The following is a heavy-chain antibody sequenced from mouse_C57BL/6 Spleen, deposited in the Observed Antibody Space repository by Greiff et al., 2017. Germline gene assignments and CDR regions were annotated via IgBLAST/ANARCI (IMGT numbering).Heavy chain of an antibody. CDR3: ARSATVVAPSYIDY. Sequence: QVQLQQSGAELVRPGTSVQVSCKASGYAFTNYLLEWVKQRPGQGLEWIGVINPGSGGTNYNEKFKGKAPLTADKSSSPAYMQLSSLPSEYSAVYVCARSATVVAPSYIDYGGGGTTLTVSS. J-gene: IGHJ2*01. D-gene: IGHD1-1*01. CDR2: INPGSGGT. CDR1: GYAFTNYL. V-gene: IGHV1-54*01.